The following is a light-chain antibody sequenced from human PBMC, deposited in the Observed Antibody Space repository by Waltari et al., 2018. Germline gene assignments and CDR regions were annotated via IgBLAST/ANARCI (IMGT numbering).Light chain of an antibody. V-gene: IGLV2-11*01. CDR3: CSYAASYVV. Sequence: QSALTQPRSVSGSPGQSVTIPCTGATSDVGGFPYVSWYQQHPGKAPKLMIYDVSKRPSGVPDRFAGSKSGYTASLTISGLQAEDEADYYCCSYAASYVVFGGGTKLTVL. CDR2: DVS. CDR1: TSDVGGFPY. J-gene: IGLJ2*01.